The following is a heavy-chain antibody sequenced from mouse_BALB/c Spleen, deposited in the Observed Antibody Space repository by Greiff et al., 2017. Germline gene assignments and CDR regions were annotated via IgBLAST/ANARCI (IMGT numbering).Heavy chain of an antibody. CDR1: GYAFSSYW. CDR3: ASHYDSDGAGFAY. CDR2: IYPGYGDT. D-gene: IGHD2-4*01. Sequence: QVQLQQSGAELVRPGSSVTISCKASGYAFSSYWMSWVKQKPGQGFEWIGQIYPGYGDTNYNGKFKGKATLTADKSSSTAYMQLSSLTSEDSAVYLCASHYDSDGAGFAYWGQGTLVTVSA. J-gene: IGHJ3*01. V-gene: IGHV1-80*01.